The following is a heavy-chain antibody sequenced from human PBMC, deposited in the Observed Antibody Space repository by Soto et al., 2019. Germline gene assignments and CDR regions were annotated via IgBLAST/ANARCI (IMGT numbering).Heavy chain of an antibody. CDR2: ISGSGGST. CDR3: AKDYYDSSGYGLYYFDY. Sequence: GGSLRLSCAASGFTFSSYAMSWVRQAPGKGLEWVSAISGSGGSTYYADSVKGRFTISRDNSKNTLYLQMNSLRAEDTAVYYCAKDYYDSSGYGLYYFDYWGQGTLVTVSS. CDR1: GFTFSSYA. V-gene: IGHV3-23*01. J-gene: IGHJ4*02. D-gene: IGHD3-22*01.